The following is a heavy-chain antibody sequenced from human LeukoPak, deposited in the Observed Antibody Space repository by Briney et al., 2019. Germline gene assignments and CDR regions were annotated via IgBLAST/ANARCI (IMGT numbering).Heavy chain of an antibody. J-gene: IGHJ4*02. D-gene: IGHD6-25*01. CDR1: GYRFTTYW. CDR3: ARHSSGYSAAASDY. Sequence: GESLKISFKGSGYRFTTYWIAWVRHMPGKGLEWMGIIYPGDSDTRYSPSFQGQVTISADKSVSTAYLQWSSLKASDTAMYYCARHSSGYSAAASDYWGQGTLVTVSS. V-gene: IGHV5-51*01. CDR2: IYPGDSDT.